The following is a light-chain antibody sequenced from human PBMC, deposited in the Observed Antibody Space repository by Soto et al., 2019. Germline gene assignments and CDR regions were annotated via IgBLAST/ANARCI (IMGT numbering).Light chain of an antibody. CDR2: GAS. J-gene: IGKJ1*01. CDR3: QQYNTWPTT. CDR1: QSVSSN. Sequence: IVRTQSPARVSVSPGERATLSCRASQSVSSNLAWYQQKPGQAPRLLIYGASTRATGIPARFSGSGSGTEFTLTISSLQSEDFAVYYCQQYNTWPTTFGQGPKVDIK. V-gene: IGKV3-15*01.